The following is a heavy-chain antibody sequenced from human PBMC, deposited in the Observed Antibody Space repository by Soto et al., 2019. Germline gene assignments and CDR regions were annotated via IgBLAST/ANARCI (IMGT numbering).Heavy chain of an antibody. V-gene: IGHV4-31*03. CDR3: AREITIFGVVSPNYYMDV. CDR1: GGSISSGGYY. Sequence: SETLSLTCTVSGGSISSGGYYWSWIRQHPGKGLEWIGYIYYSGSTYYNPSLKSRVTISVDTSKNQFSLKLSSVTAADTAVYYCAREITIFGVVSPNYYMDVWGKGTTVSVSS. D-gene: IGHD3-3*01. CDR2: IYYSGST. J-gene: IGHJ6*03.